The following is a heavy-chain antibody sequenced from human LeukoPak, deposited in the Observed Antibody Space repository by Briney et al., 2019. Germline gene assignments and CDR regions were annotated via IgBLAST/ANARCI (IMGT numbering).Heavy chain of an antibody. CDR3: AKDTVAAARGPFDY. D-gene: IGHD6-13*01. CDR1: GLTFSSYA. V-gene: IGHV3-23*01. Sequence: PGGSLRLSCAASGLTFSSYAMSWVRQAPGKGLQWVSAISGSGGSTHYADSVKGRFTISRDNSKNTLYLQMNSLRAEDTAVYYCAKDTVAAARGPFDYWGQGTLFTVSS. CDR2: ISGSGGST. J-gene: IGHJ4*02.